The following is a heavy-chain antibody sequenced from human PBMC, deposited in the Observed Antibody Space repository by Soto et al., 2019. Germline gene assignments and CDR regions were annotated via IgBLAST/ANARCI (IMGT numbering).Heavy chain of an antibody. J-gene: IGHJ6*02. CDR3: ATAGCAAAGAYYYSYLGMDA. V-gene: IGHV1-69*13. CDR2: IIPIFGTA. CDR1: GGTFSSYA. Sequence: VASVKVSCKASGGTFSSYAISWVRQAPGQGLEWMGGIIPIFGTANYAQKFQGRVTITADESTSTAYMELSSLRSEDTAVYYCATAGCAAAGAYYYSYLGMDAWGQGTTVTVSS. D-gene: IGHD6-13*01.